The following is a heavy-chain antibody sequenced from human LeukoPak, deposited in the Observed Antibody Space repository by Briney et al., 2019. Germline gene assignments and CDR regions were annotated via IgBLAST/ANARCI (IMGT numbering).Heavy chain of an antibody. D-gene: IGHD3-3*01. CDR2: IYYSGST. V-gene: IGHV4-59*01. Sequence: KASETLSLTCTVSGGSISSYYWSWIRQPPGKGLEWIGYIYYSGSTNYNPSLKSRVTISVDTSKNQFSLKLSSVTAADTAVYYCARDPPVDFWSGYGAFDIWGQGTMVTVSS. J-gene: IGHJ3*02. CDR3: ARDPPVDFWSGYGAFDI. CDR1: GGSISSYY.